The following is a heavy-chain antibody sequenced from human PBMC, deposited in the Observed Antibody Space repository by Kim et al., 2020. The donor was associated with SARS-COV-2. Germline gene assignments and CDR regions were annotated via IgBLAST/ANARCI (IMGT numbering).Heavy chain of an antibody. Sequence: ASVKVSCKASGYTFSGYYIHWVRQAPGQGLDWVGRINPNSGNTNSAQNFQGRVTMTRDTSISTTYMELTRLTSDDTGVFYCARVGDISGWGAFDIWGQGTMVTVSS. J-gene: IGHJ3*02. CDR3: ARVGDISGWGAFDI. CDR2: INPNSGNT. CDR1: GYTFSGYY. D-gene: IGHD6-19*01. V-gene: IGHV1-2*05.